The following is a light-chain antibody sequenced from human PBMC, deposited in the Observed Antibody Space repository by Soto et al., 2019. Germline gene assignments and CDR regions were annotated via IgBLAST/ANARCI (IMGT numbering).Light chain of an antibody. CDR3: QQRSNWPPRGT. Sequence: EIVLTQSPATLSLSPGERATLSCRASQSFSSYLAWYQQKPGQAPRLLIYDASNRATGIPARFSGSGSGTDFTLTISSLEPEDFAVYYCQQRSNWPPRGTFGGGTKVEIK. J-gene: IGKJ4*01. CDR2: DAS. CDR1: QSFSSY. V-gene: IGKV3-11*01.